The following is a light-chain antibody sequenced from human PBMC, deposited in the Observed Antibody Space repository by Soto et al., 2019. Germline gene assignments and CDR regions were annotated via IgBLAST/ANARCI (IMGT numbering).Light chain of an antibody. J-gene: IGKJ1*01. CDR3: QHYNGYSRA. CDR1: RSISTS. Sequence: DIQMTQSPSTLSASVGDRVTFTCRASRSISTSLAWYQQKPGKAPILLIYRASSLQSGAPSRFSGSGSGTEFTLPISSIQADDVSTYYCQHYNGYSRAFGQGTKVEIK. CDR2: RAS. V-gene: IGKV1-5*03.